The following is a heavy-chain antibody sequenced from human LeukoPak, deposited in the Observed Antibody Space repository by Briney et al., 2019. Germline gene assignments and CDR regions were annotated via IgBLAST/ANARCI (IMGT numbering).Heavy chain of an antibody. Sequence: GGSLRLSCAASGFTFSSYWMSWVRQAPGKGLEWVANIKQDGSEKYYVDSVKGRFTISRDNAKNSLYLQMNSLRAEDTAVYYCARDSPSSSSPAFDIWGQGTMVTVSS. V-gene: IGHV3-7*01. CDR1: GFTFSSYW. CDR3: ARDSPSSSSPAFDI. CDR2: IKQDGSEK. J-gene: IGHJ3*02. D-gene: IGHD6-6*01.